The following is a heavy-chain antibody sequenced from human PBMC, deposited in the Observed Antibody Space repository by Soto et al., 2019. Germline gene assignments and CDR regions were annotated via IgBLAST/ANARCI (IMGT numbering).Heavy chain of an antibody. CDR3: ARDEYSSSSLGNYYGMDV. D-gene: IGHD6-6*01. CDR1: GGTFSCYA. V-gene: IGHV1-69*13. J-gene: IGHJ6*02. Sequence: SVKVSCKASGGTFSCYAISWVRQAPGQGLEWMGGIIPIFGTANYAQKFQGRVTITADESTSTAYMELSSLRSEDTAVYYCARDEYSSSSLGNYYGMDVCGQGTTVTVSS. CDR2: IIPIFGTA.